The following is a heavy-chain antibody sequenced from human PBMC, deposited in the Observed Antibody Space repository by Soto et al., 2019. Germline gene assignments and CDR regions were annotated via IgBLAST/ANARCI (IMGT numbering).Heavy chain of an antibody. J-gene: IGHJ4*02. D-gene: IGHD2-2*01. Sequence: GASVKVSCKASGYTFTGYYMHWVRQAPGQGLEWMGWINPNSGGTNYAQKFQGWVTMTRDTSISTAYMELSRLRSDDTAVYYCARAIVVVPAANPFDYWGQGTLVTVSS. CDR3: ARAIVVVPAANPFDY. CDR1: GYTFTGYY. V-gene: IGHV1-2*04. CDR2: INPNSGGT.